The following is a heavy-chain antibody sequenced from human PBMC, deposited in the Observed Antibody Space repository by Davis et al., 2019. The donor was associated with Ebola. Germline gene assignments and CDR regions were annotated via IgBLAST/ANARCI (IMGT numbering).Heavy chain of an antibody. CDR1: GFSLSTIGVG. Sequence: SGPTLVKPTQTLTLTCTFSGFSLSTIGVGVGWIRQPPGKALEWLALIYWDDDKRYSPSLKSRLTITKDTSKNQVVLTMTNMDPVDTATYYCAHVRARLRLGELSPSYYYGMDVWGQGTTVTVSS. CDR2: IYWDDDK. V-gene: IGHV2-5*02. CDR3: AHVRARLRLGELSPSYYYGMDV. D-gene: IGHD3-16*02. J-gene: IGHJ6*02.